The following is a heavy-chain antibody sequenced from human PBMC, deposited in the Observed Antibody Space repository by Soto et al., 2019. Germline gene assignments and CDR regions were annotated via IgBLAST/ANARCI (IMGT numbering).Heavy chain of an antibody. Sequence: PGGSLRLSCAASGFTFSSYGMHWVRQAPGKGLEWVAVIWYDGSNKYYADSVKGRFTISRDNSKNTLYLQMNSLRAEDTAVYYCAREFSGRLDACDIWGQGTMVTVSS. J-gene: IGHJ3*02. D-gene: IGHD2-15*01. CDR1: GFTFSSYG. CDR2: IWYDGSNK. V-gene: IGHV3-33*01. CDR3: AREFSGRLDACDI.